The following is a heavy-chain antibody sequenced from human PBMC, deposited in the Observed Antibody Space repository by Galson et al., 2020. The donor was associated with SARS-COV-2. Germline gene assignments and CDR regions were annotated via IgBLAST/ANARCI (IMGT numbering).Heavy chain of an antibody. CDR2: IRYDGSNK. J-gene: IGHJ6*02. CDR1: GFTFSSYG. D-gene: IGHD2-15*01. CDR3: AKDGYCSGGSCYSFSNYYYGMDV. Sequence: GSLRLSCAASGFTFSSYGMHWVRQAPGKGLEWVAFIRYDGSNKYYADSVKGRFTISRDNSKNTLYLQINSLRAEDTAVYYCAKDGYCSGGSCYSFSNYYYGMDVWGQGTTVTVSS. V-gene: IGHV3-30*02.